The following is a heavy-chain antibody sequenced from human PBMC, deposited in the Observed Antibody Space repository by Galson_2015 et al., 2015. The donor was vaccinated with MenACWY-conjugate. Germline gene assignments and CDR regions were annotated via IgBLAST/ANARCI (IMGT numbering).Heavy chain of an antibody. V-gene: IGHV6-1*01. CDR2: TYYRSKWDN. CDR1: GDSVSRHTAA. D-gene: IGHD2-21*01. J-gene: IGHJ3*01. Sequence: SAIPGDSVSRHTAAWSWIRQSPSGGLEGLGRTYYRSKWDNDYAFSLKSRITVNPVTSKIQNSLQLNSETPEDTAVYYCARWGPSHSAYRPSTDQINDAFDVWGQGTMVTVSS. CDR3: ARWGPSHSAYRPSTDQINDAFDV.